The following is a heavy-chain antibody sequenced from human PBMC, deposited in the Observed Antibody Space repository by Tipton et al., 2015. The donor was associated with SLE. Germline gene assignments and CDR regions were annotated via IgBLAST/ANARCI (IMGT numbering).Heavy chain of an antibody. CDR2: IYHSGST. J-gene: IGHJ3*02. CDR3: ARAGRGAFDI. Sequence: TLSLTCTVSGGSISSSSYYWGWIRQPPGKGLEWIGSIYHSGSTNYNPSLKSRVTISVDTSKNQFSLKLSSVTAADTAVYYCARAGRGAFDIWGQGTMVTVSS. V-gene: IGHV4-39*07. CDR1: GGSISSSSYY.